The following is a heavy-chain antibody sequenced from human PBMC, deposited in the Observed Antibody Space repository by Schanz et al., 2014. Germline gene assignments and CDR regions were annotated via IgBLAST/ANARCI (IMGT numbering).Heavy chain of an antibody. D-gene: IGHD1-1*01. CDR1: GYTFTSYY. V-gene: IGHV1-46*01. CDR3: ARDVGRPGHFWYFDL. J-gene: IGHJ2*01. Sequence: QVQLVQSGAEVKKPGASVKVSCKASGYTFTSYYMHWVRQAPGQGLEWMGIINPSGGSTSYAQKFQGRVTMTRDTSTSTVYMYLSSLTSDDTAVYFCARDVGRPGHFWYFDLWGRGTLVTVSS. CDR2: INPSGGST.